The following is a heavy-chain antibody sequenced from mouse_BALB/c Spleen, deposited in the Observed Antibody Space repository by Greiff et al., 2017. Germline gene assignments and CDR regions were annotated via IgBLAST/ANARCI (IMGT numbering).Heavy chain of an antibody. J-gene: IGHJ2*01. CDR2: INPSTGYT. D-gene: IGHD2-1*01. CDR3: ANGNSFDY. V-gene: IGHV1-7*01. CDR1: GYTFTSYW. Sequence: VQLQQSGAELAKPGASVKMSCKASGYTFTSYWMHWVKQRPGQGLEWIGYINPSTGYTEYNQKFKDKATLTADKSSSTAYMQLSSLTSEDSAVYYCANGNSFDYWGQGTTLTVSS.